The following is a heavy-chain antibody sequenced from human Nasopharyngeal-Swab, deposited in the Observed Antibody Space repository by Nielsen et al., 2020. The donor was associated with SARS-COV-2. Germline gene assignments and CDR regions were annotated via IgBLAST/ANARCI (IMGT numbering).Heavy chain of an antibody. D-gene: IGHD4-23*01. Sequence: LSLTCAASGFTFSSYAMHWVRQAPAKGLEWVAVISYDGSNKYYADSVKGRFTISRDNSKNTLYLQMNSLRAEDTAVYYCASAYGGSYWYFDLWGRGTLVTVSS. CDR1: GFTFSSYA. J-gene: IGHJ2*01. CDR2: ISYDGSNK. V-gene: IGHV3-30-3*01. CDR3: ASAYGGSYWYFDL.